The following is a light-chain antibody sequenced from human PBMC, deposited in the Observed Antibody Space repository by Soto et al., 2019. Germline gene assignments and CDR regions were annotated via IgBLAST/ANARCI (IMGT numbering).Light chain of an antibody. CDR3: QHYNSYSEA. V-gene: IGKV1-5*01. J-gene: IGKJ1*01. Sequence: DIQMTQSPSSLSASVEDRVIITCRASQSISNHLNWYQQKPGKAPNLLIYDASTLESGVPSRFSGSGSGTEFTLTISSLQPDDFATYYCQHYNSYSEAFGQGTKVDIK. CDR1: QSISNH. CDR2: DAS.